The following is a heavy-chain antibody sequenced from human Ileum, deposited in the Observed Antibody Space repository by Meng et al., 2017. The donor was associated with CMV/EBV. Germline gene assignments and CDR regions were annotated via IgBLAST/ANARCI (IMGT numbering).Heavy chain of an antibody. CDR3: VRQVVAASFDY. Sequence: QVRVQGSGTGLVKPSQTLSLTCTVSGGSITSGNYYWSWIRQPPGRGLEWIGYIYYSGSPYYKPSLKSRVTISLDTSKNQFSLNLRSVTATDSAVYYCVRQVVAASFDYWGQGALVTVSS. V-gene: IGHV4-30-4*08. CDR2: IYYSGSP. D-gene: IGHD2-15*01. J-gene: IGHJ4*02. CDR1: GGSITSGNYY.